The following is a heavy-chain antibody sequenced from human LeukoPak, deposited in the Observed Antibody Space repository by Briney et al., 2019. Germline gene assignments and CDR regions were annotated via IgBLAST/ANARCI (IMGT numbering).Heavy chain of an antibody. CDR1: GFTFSSYA. CDR3: ALNRGSGWYFHY. Sequence: GRSLRLSYAASGFTFSSYAMHWVRQAPGKGLEWVAVISYDGSNKYGDSVKGRFTISRDNSKNTLYLQMNSLRAEDTAVYYCALNRGSGWYFHYWGQGTLVTVSS. V-gene: IGHV3-30*04. D-gene: IGHD6-19*01. CDR2: ISYDGSNK. J-gene: IGHJ4*02.